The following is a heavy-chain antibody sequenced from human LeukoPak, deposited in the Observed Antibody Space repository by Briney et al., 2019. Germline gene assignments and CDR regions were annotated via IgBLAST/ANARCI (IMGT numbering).Heavy chain of an antibody. Sequence: SETLSLTCTVSGGSISSYYWSWIRQPAGKGLEWIGRIYTSGSTNYYPSLKSRVTMSVDTSKNQFSLKLSSVTAADTAVYYCAREGFWSGYYHDAFDIWGQGTMVTVSS. V-gene: IGHV4-4*07. CDR3: AREGFWSGYYHDAFDI. CDR1: GGSISSYY. J-gene: IGHJ3*02. CDR2: IYTSGST. D-gene: IGHD3-3*01.